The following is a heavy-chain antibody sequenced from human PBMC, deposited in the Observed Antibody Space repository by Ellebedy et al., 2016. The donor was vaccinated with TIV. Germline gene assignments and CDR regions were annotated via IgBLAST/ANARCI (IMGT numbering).Heavy chain of an antibody. Sequence: MPSETLSLTCGVNGGSFSDYYWTWIRQPPATGLEWIGEINHRESTTYNPSFRSRVTISVDTSQNQFSLRLNSVTAADTAVYYCAGGSYRSWYVNLWGQGNLVTVSS. CDR1: GGSFSDYY. V-gene: IGHV4-34*01. J-gene: IGHJ5*02. CDR3: AGGSYRSWYVNL. D-gene: IGHD6-13*01. CDR2: INHREST.